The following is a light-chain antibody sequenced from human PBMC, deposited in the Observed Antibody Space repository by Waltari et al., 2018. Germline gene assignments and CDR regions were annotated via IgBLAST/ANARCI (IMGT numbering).Light chain of an antibody. V-gene: IGLV1-44*01. J-gene: IGLJ1*01. CDR3: VAWDDSLRGPV. CDR2: SND. CDR1: ASNIGSKN. Sequence: QSIPTQPPSVSGTPRQRVTISCSGSASNIGSKNVNWYQHLPGTAPKIVISSNDQRPSGVPDRFSGSKSGTSASLAINGLQSEDEADYYCVAWDDSLRGPVFGTGTKVTVL.